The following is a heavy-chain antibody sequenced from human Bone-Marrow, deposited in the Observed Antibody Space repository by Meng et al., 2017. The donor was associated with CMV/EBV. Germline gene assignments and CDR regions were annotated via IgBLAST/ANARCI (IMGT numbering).Heavy chain of an antibody. CDR2: IWYDGSNK. Sequence: FTFSSYGMHWVRQAPGKGLEWVAVIWYDGSNKYYADSVRGRFTISRDNSKNTLYLQMNSLRAEDTAVYYCAKDLVVVPAAIEFGIDYWGQGTPVTVSS. V-gene: IGHV3-33*06. CDR3: AKDLVVVPAAIEFGIDY. D-gene: IGHD2-2*01. J-gene: IGHJ4*02. CDR1: FTFSSYG.